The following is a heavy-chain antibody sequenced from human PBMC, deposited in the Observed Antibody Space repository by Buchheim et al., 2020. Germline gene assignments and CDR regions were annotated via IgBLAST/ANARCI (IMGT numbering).Heavy chain of an antibody. CDR2: IYYSGST. Sequence: QLQLQESGPGLVKPSETLSLTCTVPGGSISSSSYYWGWIRQPPGKGLEWIGSIYYSGSTYYNPSLKSRVTISGDTSKNQFSLKLSSVTAADTAVYYCARVVVVVTPFFDYWGQGTL. CDR3: ARVVVVVTPFFDY. CDR1: GGSISSSSYY. V-gene: IGHV4-39*01. D-gene: IGHD2-21*02. J-gene: IGHJ4*02.